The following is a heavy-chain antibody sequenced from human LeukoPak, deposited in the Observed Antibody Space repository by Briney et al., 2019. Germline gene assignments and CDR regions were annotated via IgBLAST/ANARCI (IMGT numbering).Heavy chain of an antibody. CDR1: GGTFSSYA. CDR3: ARVHGGVATIGRYFDY. Sequence: GASVKVSCKASGGTFSSYAISWVRQAPGQGLEWMGGIIPIFGTANYAQKFQGRVTITRDTSASTAYMELSSLRSEDTAVYYCARVHGGVATIGRYFDYWGQGTLVTVSS. J-gene: IGHJ4*02. CDR2: IIPIFGTA. D-gene: IGHD5-12*01. V-gene: IGHV1-69*05.